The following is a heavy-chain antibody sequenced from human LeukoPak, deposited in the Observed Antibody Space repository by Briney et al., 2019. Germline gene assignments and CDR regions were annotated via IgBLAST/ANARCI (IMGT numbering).Heavy chain of an antibody. CDR1: GFTFSDYY. Sequence: SGGSLRLSCAASGFTFSDYYMSWIRQAPGKGLEWVSYISSSGSTIYYADSVKGRFTISRDNAKNPLYLQMNSLRAEDTAVYYCARGLTIFGDINWFDPWGQGTLVTVSS. CDR3: ARGLTIFGDINWFDP. J-gene: IGHJ5*02. V-gene: IGHV3-11*01. CDR2: ISSSGSTI. D-gene: IGHD3-3*01.